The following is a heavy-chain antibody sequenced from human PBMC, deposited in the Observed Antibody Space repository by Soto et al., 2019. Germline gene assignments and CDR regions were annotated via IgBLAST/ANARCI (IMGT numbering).Heavy chain of an antibody. CDR1: GYDFISYW. J-gene: IGHJ4*01. V-gene: IGHV5-51*01. Sequence: PGESLKISCQGFGYDFISYWIGWVRQVPGEGLEWMGIIYPSDSDVRYSPSFQGQVTISADKSITTDYLKWSSLKAADTAIYYCARRSRDCFSTSCPMYYFDYWGQGTLVTVSS. D-gene: IGHD2-2*01. CDR3: ARRSRDCFSTSCPMYYFDY. CDR2: IYPSDSDV.